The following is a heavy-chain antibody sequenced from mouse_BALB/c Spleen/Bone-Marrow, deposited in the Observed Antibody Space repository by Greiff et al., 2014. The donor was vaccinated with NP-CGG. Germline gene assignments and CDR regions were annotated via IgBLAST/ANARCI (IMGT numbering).Heavy chain of an antibody. CDR2: INPNNGGS. CDR3: VRGFYFGNYVFAY. J-gene: IGHJ3*01. CDR1: GNTFTEYT. V-gene: IGHV1-18*01. D-gene: IGHD2-1*01. Sequence: EVQLQQSGPELVKPGASVKISCKTSGNTFTEYTMHWVKQSLGKSLEWIGAINPNNGGSTYNQKFKGKATLTVDKSSSTAYMELRSLTSEDSAVYYCVRGFYFGNYVFAYWGQGTLVTVSA.